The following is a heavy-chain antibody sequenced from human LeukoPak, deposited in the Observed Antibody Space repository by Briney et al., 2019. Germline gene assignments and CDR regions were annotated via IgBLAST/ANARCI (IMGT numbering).Heavy chain of an antibody. CDR2: ISGSGGST. CDR1: GFTFSSYA. D-gene: IGHD3-3*01. V-gene: IGHV3-23*01. CDR3: AKDHPGITIFGVVNSSDY. Sequence: PGGSLRLSCAASGFTFSSYAMSWVRQAPGKGLEWVSAISGSGGSTYYADSVKGRFTISRDNSKNTLYLQMNSLRAEDTAVYYCAKDHPGITIFGVVNSSDYWGQGTLVTVSS. J-gene: IGHJ4*02.